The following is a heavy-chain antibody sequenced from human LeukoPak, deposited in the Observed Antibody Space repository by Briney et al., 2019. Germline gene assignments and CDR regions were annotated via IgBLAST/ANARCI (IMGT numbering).Heavy chain of an antibody. V-gene: IGHV4-61*02. J-gene: IGHJ3*02. Sequence: SETLSLTCSVSGGSISSISYFWGWIRQPPGKGLEWIGRISSSGSTNYNPSLKSRVTISVDTSKNQFSLKLSSVTAADTAVYFCARGPYSYDSSGAFDIWGQGTMVTVSS. CDR2: ISSSGST. CDR3: ARGPYSYDSSGAFDI. D-gene: IGHD3-22*01. CDR1: GGSISSISYF.